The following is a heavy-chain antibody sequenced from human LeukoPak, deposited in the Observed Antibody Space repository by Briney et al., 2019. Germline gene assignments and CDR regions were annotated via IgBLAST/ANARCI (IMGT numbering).Heavy chain of an antibody. V-gene: IGHV1-2*06. CDR3: ASSGSRTPFFDY. J-gene: IGHJ4*02. Sequence: ASVKVSCKASGYTFTCYYMHWVRQAPAQGLEWVGRINPNSGGTNYAQKFQGRVTMTRDTSISTAYMELSRLRSDDTAVYYCASSGSRTPFFDYWGQGTLVTVSS. CDR1: GYTFTCYY. CDR2: INPNSGGT. D-gene: IGHD1-26*01.